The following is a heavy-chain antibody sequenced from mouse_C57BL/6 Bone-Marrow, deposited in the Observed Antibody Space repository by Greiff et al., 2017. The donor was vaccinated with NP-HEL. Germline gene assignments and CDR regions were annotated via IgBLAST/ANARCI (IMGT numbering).Heavy chain of an antibody. J-gene: IGHJ3*01. CDR2: IYPRSGNT. Sequence: VQLQQSGAELARPGASVKLSCKASGYTFTSYGISWVKQRTGQGLEWIGEIYPRSGNTYYNEKFKGKATLTADKSSSTAYMELRSLTSEDSAVYFCLDYYGSSYGAYWGQGTLVTVSA. CDR3: LDYYGSSYGAY. D-gene: IGHD1-1*01. V-gene: IGHV1-81*01. CDR1: GYTFTSYG.